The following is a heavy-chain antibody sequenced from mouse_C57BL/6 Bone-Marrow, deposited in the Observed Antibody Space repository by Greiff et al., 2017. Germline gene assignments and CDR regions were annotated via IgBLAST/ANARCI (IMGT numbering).Heavy chain of an antibody. CDR2: IDPANGDT. Sequence: EVQLQQSGAELVRPGASVKLSCTASGFNIKDAYMHWVKQRPEQSLEWIGWIDPANGDTEYASKFQGKATITADTSSNTAYLQLSSLPSEDTAVYYCTYYYGSSGWYFDVGGTGTTVTVSS. J-gene: IGHJ1*03. V-gene: IGHV14-4*01. D-gene: IGHD1-1*01. CDR3: TYYYGSSGWYFDV. CDR1: GFNIKDAY.